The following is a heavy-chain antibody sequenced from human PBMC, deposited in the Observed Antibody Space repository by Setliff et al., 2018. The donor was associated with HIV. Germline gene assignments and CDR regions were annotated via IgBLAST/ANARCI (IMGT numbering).Heavy chain of an antibody. J-gene: IGHJ4*01. D-gene: IGHD2-15*01. V-gene: IGHV4-34*01. Sequence: SETLSLTCAVYGGSFSTYYWSRIRQSPGKRLEWLGEVNHSGGTNYNPSLKRRLIISSDASKNQFSLRLKSVTAAVTAVYFCARRILRSAFDFWGHGTLVTVSS. CDR1: GGSFSTYY. CDR3: ARRILRSAFDF. CDR2: VNHSGGT.